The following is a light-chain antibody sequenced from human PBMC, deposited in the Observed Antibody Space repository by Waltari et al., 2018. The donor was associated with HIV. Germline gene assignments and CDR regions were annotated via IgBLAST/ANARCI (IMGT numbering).Light chain of an antibody. Sequence: QSVLTQPPSASGTPGQRVTISCPGSRSSLGSNYVYWYQQLPGTAPKLLIYRNNQRPSGVPDRFSGSKSGTSASLAISGLRSEDEADYYCAAWDDSLSGYVFGTGTKVTVL. CDR2: RNN. J-gene: IGLJ1*01. V-gene: IGLV1-47*01. CDR3: AAWDDSLSGYV. CDR1: RSSLGSNY.